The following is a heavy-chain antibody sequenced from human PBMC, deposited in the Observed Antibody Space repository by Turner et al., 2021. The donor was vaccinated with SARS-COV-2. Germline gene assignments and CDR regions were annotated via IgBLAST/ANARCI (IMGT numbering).Heavy chain of an antibody. Sequence: LQLPESGPGLVKPSETLSLTCPVPGGPISSSSYHWGWLRQPPGKGRGWVGSSYYSGSTYYNPSLKSRVTISVDTSKNQFSLKLSSVTAADTAVYYCARHWEVAAAAYLARFDPWGQGTLVTVSS. J-gene: IGHJ5*02. V-gene: IGHV4-39*01. CDR2: SYYSGST. CDR1: GGPISSSSYH. D-gene: IGHD6-13*01. CDR3: ARHWEVAAAAYLARFDP.